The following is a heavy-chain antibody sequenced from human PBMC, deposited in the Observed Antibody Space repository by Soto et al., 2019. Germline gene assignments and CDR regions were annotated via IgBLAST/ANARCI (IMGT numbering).Heavy chain of an antibody. CDR2: ISVHNGNT. CDR1: DYTFTSYG. V-gene: IGHV1-18*01. Sequence: GASVKVSCKASDYTFTSYGIIWVRQAPGQGLEWMGRISVHNGNTNYAHKFQGRVTMTTDTSTSTAYMELRSLRSDDTAVYYCVRDGSPLLWTKEIKNWFDPWGQGTLVTVSS. J-gene: IGHJ5*02. CDR3: VRDGSPLLWTKEIKNWFDP. D-gene: IGHD2-15*01.